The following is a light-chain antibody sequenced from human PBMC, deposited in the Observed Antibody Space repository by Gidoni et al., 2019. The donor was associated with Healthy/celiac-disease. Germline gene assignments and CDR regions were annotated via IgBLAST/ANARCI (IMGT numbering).Light chain of an antibody. J-gene: IGKJ1*01. CDR2: AAS. CDR1: QSISSY. Sequence: DIQLNQSPSSLSASVGDRVTITGRASQSISSYLNWYQQKPGKAPKLLIYAASSLQSGVPSRFSGSGSGTDFTLTISSLQPEDFATYYCQQSYSTPQTFGQGTKVEIK. V-gene: IGKV1-39*01. CDR3: QQSYSTPQT.